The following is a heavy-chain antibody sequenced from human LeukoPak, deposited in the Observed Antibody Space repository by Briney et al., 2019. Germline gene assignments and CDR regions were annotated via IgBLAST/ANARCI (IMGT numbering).Heavy chain of an antibody. D-gene: IGHD4/OR15-4a*01. J-gene: IGHJ4*02. V-gene: IGHV3-7*01. CDR3: ARSSDCGTVDY. CDR2: INQGGSQQ. Sequence: GGSLRLSCAASRFPFSDYWMSWVRQAPGKGLEWGVNINQGGSQQYYVDSVKGRFTISRDNAKNSLYLQMNSLRAEDTAIYYCARSSDCGTVDYWGQGTLPTVSA. CDR1: RFPFSDYW.